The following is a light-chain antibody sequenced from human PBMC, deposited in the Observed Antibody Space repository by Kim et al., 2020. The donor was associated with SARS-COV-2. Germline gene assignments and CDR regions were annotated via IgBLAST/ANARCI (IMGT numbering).Light chain of an antibody. CDR2: GTS. CDR1: QSVSSN. Sequence: VSPGETAARSCRARQSVSSNFAWYQQKPGQAPSLLIYGTSTRATGIPVRFSGSGSGTEFTLTISSLQSEDFALYYCHQYSGWPPYSFGQGTKLEI. V-gene: IGKV3-15*01. CDR3: HQYSGWPPYS. J-gene: IGKJ2*03.